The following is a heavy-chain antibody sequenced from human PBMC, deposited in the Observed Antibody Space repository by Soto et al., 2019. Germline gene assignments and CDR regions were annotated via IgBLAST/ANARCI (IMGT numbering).Heavy chain of an antibody. V-gene: IGHV3-64*01. Sequence: EVQLVESGGGLVQPGGSLRLSCAASGFTFSSYAMHWVRQAPGKGLEYVSAISSNGGSTYYANSVKGRFTISRDNSKNTLYLQMGSLRAEDMAVYYCARDHGSGSYYPPSFDYWGQGTLVTVSS. CDR1: GFTFSSYA. CDR3: ARDHGSGSYYPPSFDY. D-gene: IGHD1-26*01. J-gene: IGHJ4*02. CDR2: ISSNGGST.